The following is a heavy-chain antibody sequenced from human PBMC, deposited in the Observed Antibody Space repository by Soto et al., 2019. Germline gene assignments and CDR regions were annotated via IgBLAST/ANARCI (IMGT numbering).Heavy chain of an antibody. D-gene: IGHD3-10*01. Sequence: VQFVQSGAEVKEPGDSVKVSCRASGYIFTSNDITWVRQAPGQGLEWMGWIRVRNGDTHYAPKFRGRVTVTRDTSTSTAYMELRSLRSDDTAVYYCARESRTWVDGVIGPGDYWGQGTLVTVSS. CDR3: ARESRTWVDGVIGPGDY. CDR2: IRVRNGDT. CDR1: GYIFTSND. V-gene: IGHV1-18*01. J-gene: IGHJ4*02.